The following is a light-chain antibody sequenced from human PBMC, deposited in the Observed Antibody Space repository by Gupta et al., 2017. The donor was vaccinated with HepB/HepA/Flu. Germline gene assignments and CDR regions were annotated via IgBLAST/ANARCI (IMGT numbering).Light chain of an antibody. CDR3: QAWDRSTVV. Sequence: SHELTQPASVSVSPGQTASITCSGDKLGDKYASWYQQKPGQSPVLVMYQDRKRPSGIPERFSGSNSGNTATLTISGTQAMDEADYYCQAWDRSTVVFGGGTKLTVL. V-gene: IGLV3-1*01. CDR2: QDR. J-gene: IGLJ2*01. CDR1: KLGDKY.